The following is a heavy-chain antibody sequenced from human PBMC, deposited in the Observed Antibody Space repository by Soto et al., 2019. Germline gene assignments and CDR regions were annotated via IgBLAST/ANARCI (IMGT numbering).Heavy chain of an antibody. CDR1: GGSLSSPTW. D-gene: IGHD4-4*01. V-gene: IGHV4-4*02. CDR3: ASLGTTVSSFDY. Sequence: PSETMSLTCAVSGGSLSSPTWWSWVRQPPGKGLEWIGESSHSGCTNYNPSLKSRATISLDKSKNQFSLKLSSVTAADTAVYYCASLGTTVSSFDYWGQGTLFT. J-gene: IGHJ4*02. CDR2: SSHSGCT.